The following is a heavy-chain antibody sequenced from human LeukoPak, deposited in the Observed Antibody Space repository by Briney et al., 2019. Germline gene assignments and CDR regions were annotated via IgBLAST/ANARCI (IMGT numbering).Heavy chain of an antibody. J-gene: IGHJ6*02. Sequence: GESLKISCKGSGYSFTSYWIGWVRQMPGKGLEWMGIIYPGDSDTRYSPSFQGQVTISADKSISTAYLQWSSLKASDTAMYYCARHIREGATIYYGIDVWGQGTTVTVSS. V-gene: IGHV5-51*01. CDR2: IYPGDSDT. CDR3: ARHIREGATIYYGIDV. CDR1: GYSFTSYW. D-gene: IGHD1-26*01.